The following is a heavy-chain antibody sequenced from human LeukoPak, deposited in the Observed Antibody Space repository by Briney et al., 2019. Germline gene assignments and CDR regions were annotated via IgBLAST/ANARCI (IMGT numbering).Heavy chain of an antibody. J-gene: IGHJ5*02. CDR3: ARIGHSSGWYENCFDP. CDR2: IYTSGST. CDR1: GGSISSYY. Sequence: PSETLSLTCTVSGGSISSYYWSWIRQPAGKGLEWIGRIYTSGSTNYNPSLKSRVTMSVDTSKNQFSLKLSSVTAADTAVYYCARIGHSSGWYENCFDPWGQGTLVTVSS. V-gene: IGHV4-4*07. D-gene: IGHD6-19*01.